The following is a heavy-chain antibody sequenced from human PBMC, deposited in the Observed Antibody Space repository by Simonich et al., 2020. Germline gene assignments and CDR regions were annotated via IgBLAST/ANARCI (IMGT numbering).Heavy chain of an antibody. V-gene: IGHV3-21*01. D-gene: IGHD2-2*01. CDR3: AGGVYCSSTSCSTYYYYGMDV. CDR2: ISSSSSYI. Sequence: EVQLVESGGGLVKPGGSLRLSCAASGFTFSSYSMNWVRQAPGKGLEWVSSISSSSSYIYYADSVKGRFTISRDKAKNSRYLQMNSLGAEDTAVYYCAGGVYCSSTSCSTYYYYGMDVWGQGTTVTVSS. J-gene: IGHJ6*02. CDR1: GFTFSSYS.